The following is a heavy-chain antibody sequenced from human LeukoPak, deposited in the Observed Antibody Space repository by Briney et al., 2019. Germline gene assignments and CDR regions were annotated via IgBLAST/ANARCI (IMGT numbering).Heavy chain of an antibody. D-gene: IGHD3-22*01. CDR3: ARGVVTYRGFDY. Sequence: SETLSLTCAVSGGSISSGGYSWSWIRQPPGKGLEWIGYIYHSGSTYYNPSLKSRVTISVDRSKNQFSLKLSSVTAADTAVYYCARGVVTYRGFDYWGQGTLVTVSS. V-gene: IGHV4-30-2*01. CDR1: GGSISSGGYS. CDR2: IYHSGST. J-gene: IGHJ4*02.